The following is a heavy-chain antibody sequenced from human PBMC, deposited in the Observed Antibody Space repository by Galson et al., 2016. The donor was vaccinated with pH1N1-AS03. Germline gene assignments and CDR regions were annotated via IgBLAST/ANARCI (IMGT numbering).Heavy chain of an antibody. CDR1: GFTFSTYG. Sequence: SLRLSCAASGFTFSTYGMHWVRQAPGKGLEWVALIWYDGSYEYYADSVKGRFTITRDNSKNTLYLQMKSLRVDEPAVYYCARDLGPYSTSWYLLFYWGLGTLVTVSS. D-gene: IGHD6-13*01. J-gene: IGHJ4*02. CDR3: ARDLGPYSTSWYLLFY. V-gene: IGHV3-33*01. CDR2: IWYDGSYE.